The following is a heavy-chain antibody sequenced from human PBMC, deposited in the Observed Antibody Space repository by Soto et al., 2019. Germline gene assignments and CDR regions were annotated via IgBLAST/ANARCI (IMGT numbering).Heavy chain of an antibody. CDR3: ARYGGYSGCDAFDI. CDR2: ISSSGSTI. D-gene: IGHD5-12*01. CDR1: GFTFSSYE. V-gene: IGHV3-48*03. J-gene: IGHJ3*02. Sequence: GGSLRLSCAASGFTFSSYEMNWVRQAPGKGLEWVSYISSSGSTIYYADSVKGRFTISRDNAKNSLYLQMNRLRAEDSAVYYCARYGGYSGCDAFDIWGQGTMVTVSS.